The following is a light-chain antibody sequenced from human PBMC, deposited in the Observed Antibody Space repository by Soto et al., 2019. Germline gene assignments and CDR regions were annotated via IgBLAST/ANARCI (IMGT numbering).Light chain of an antibody. CDR2: KAS. Sequence: DIQMTQSPSSLSASVGDRVTITCRASQTISSWLAWYQQKPGKAPKLLIYKASTVKSGVPSRFSGSGSGTEFTLTISSLQPDDFATYYCQHYNSYSEAFGQGTKVDIK. V-gene: IGKV1-5*03. CDR3: QHYNSYSEA. CDR1: QTISSW. J-gene: IGKJ1*01.